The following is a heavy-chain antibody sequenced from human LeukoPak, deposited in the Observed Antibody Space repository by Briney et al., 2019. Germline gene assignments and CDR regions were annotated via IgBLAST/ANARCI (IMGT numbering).Heavy chain of an antibody. CDR1: GGSISSYY. CDR3: ARQSYCSSTSCYIGPYYYYYYGMDV. J-gene: IGHJ6*02. V-gene: IGHV4-59*08. D-gene: IGHD2-2*02. CDR2: IYYSGST. Sequence: SETLSLTCTVSGGSISSYYWSWIRQPPGKGLEWIGYIYYSGSTNYNPSLKSRVTISVDTSKNQFSLKLSSVTAADTAVYYRARQSYCSSTSCYIGPYYYYYYGMDVWGQGTTVTVSS.